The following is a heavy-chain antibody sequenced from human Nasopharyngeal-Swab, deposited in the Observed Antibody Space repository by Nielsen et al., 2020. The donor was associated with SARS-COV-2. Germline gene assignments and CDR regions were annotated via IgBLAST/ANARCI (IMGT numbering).Heavy chain of an antibody. CDR2: IKHRRST. CDR3: AGVPSSSMSYWFDP. V-gene: IGHV4-39*07. D-gene: IGHD6-6*01. J-gene: IGHJ5*02. CDR1: GGSISSGGYY. Sequence: SETLSLTCTVSGGSISSGGYYWSWIRQPPGKGLEWIGEIKHRRSTNYNPSLKSRVTISVDTSKNQFSLKLSSVTAADTAVYYCAGVPSSSMSYWFDPWGQGTLVTVSS.